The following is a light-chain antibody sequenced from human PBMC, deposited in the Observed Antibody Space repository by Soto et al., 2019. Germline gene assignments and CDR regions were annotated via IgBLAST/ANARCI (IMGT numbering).Light chain of an antibody. CDR1: QSISSY. CDR2: DVS. CDR3: QQRSNWPLT. V-gene: IGKV3-11*01. J-gene: IGKJ4*01. Sequence: EIVLTQSPATLSLSPGERATLSCRASQSISSYLAWYQQKPGQAPRLLIYDVSNRATGIPARFSGSGSGTEFTLTISSLEPEDFVVYYCQQRSNWPLTFGGGTKVEFK.